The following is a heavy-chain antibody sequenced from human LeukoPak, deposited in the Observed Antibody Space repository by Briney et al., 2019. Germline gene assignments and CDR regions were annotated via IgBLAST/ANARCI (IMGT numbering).Heavy chain of an antibody. Sequence: SETLSLTCTVSGGSISSYSWSWIRQPPEKGLEWIGYIYYSGSTNYNPSLKSRVTISVDTSKNQFSLKLSSVTAADTAVYYCARGRRYDFWSGYVFDPWGQGTLVTVSS. J-gene: IGHJ5*02. CDR2: IYYSGST. CDR3: ARGRRYDFWSGYVFDP. D-gene: IGHD3-3*01. V-gene: IGHV4-59*01. CDR1: GGSISSYS.